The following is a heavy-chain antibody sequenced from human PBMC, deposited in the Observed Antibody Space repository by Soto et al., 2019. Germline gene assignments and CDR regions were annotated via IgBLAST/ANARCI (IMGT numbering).Heavy chain of an antibody. V-gene: IGHV1-18*01. Sequence: QVQLVQSGAEVQKPGASVKVSCKASGYSFTRYGITWVRQAPGQGLEWMGWISGYNGKTKYVQKLQGRVTMTTDPSTSTAYMELSSLRSDDTAMYYCASATGYYTDDNWFDPWGQGTLVTVSS. D-gene: IGHD3-9*01. CDR2: ISGYNGKT. CDR1: GYSFTRYG. J-gene: IGHJ5*02. CDR3: ASATGYYTDDNWFDP.